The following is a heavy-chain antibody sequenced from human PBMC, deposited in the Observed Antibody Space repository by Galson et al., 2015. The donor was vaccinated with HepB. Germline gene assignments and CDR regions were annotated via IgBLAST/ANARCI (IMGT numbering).Heavy chain of an antibody. V-gene: IGHV3-7*01. CDR1: GFTFTNYW. CDR3: TRNEK. J-gene: IGHJ4*02. Sequence: SLRLSCAASGFTFTNYWMGWVRQAPGKGLEWVASINRDGDDFRYADSMKGRFAISRDNAKNSVYLQIHSLRVEDTAVYYCTRNEKWGQGTLVTVSS. CDR2: INRDGDDF.